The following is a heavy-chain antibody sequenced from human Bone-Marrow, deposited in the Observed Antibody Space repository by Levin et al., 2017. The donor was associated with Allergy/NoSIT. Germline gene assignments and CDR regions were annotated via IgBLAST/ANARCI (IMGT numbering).Heavy chain of an antibody. J-gene: IGHJ2*01. CDR1: GFTFSDHY. CDR2: IRNKVDSYTV. V-gene: IGHV3-72*01. Sequence: SCVASGFTFSDHYMDWVRHVPGKGLEWVGRIRNKVDSYTVDYAASVRDRFTISRDDSKNSLYLQMSSLETEDTAVYYCARDAFWTFDLWGRGTLVFVSS. CDR3: ARDAFWTFDL. D-gene: IGHD3/OR15-3a*01.